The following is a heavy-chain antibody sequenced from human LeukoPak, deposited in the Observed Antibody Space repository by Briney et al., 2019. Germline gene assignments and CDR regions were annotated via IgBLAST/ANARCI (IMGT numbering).Heavy chain of an antibody. CDR1: GGSFSGYY. CDR3: VRSKRSMTTRAFDI. D-gene: IGHD4-17*01. CDR2: INHSGST. Sequence: SETLSLTCAVYGGSFSGYYWSWIRQPPGKGLEWIGEINHSGSTNYNPSLKSRVTISVDTSKNQFSLKLSSVTAADTAVYYCVRSKRSMTTRAFDIWGQGTMVTVSS. V-gene: IGHV4-34*01. J-gene: IGHJ3*02.